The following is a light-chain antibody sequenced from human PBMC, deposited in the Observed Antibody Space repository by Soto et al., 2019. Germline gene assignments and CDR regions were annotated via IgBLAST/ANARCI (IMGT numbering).Light chain of an antibody. CDR2: GAS. V-gene: IGKV3-15*01. CDR1: QSVSSN. CDR3: HQRSNWPPDT. Sequence: EIVMTQSPPTLSVSPGERAALSCRASQSVSSNLAWYQQKPGQAPRLLIYGASTRATGIPARFSGSGSGTDFTLTISSLEPEDFAVYYCHQRSNWPPDTFGQGTRLEIK. J-gene: IGKJ5*01.